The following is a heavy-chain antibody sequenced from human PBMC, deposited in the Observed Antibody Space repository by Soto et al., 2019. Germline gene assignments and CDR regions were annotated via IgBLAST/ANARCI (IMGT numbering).Heavy chain of an antibody. Sequence: PGESLKISCKGSGYGFTSYWIIWVRQMPGKGLEWLGRIDPSDSYTNYSPSFQGHVTISADKSISTAYLQWSSLKASDTAMYYCASPYCSSTSCYADYYYGMDVWGQGTTVTVSS. V-gene: IGHV5-10-1*01. CDR2: IDPSDSYT. CDR1: GYGFTSYW. CDR3: ASPYCSSTSCYADYYYGMDV. J-gene: IGHJ6*02. D-gene: IGHD2-2*01.